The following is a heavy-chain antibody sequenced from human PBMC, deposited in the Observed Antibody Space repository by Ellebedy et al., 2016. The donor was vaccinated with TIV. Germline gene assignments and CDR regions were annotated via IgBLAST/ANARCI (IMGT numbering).Heavy chain of an antibody. V-gene: IGHV3-23*01. D-gene: IGHD1-1*01. CDR2: TSGGGATT. Sequence: GESLKISCAASGFTFSNYAMSWVRQAPGKGLEWVSGTSGGGATTYYADSVKGRFPISRDNSKTPLYLQMNSLRAEDTAVYYCAKELAAGTTLRLDYWGQGTLVTVSS. CDR3: AKELAAGTTLRLDY. J-gene: IGHJ4*02. CDR1: GFTFSNYA.